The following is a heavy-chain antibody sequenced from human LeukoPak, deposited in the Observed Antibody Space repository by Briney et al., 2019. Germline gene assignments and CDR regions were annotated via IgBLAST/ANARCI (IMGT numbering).Heavy chain of an antibody. CDR3: ARWGSGWYGVDY. CDR1: GGSISSYY. D-gene: IGHD6-19*01. J-gene: IGHJ4*02. Sequence: SETLSLTCTVSGGSISSYYWSWIRQPPGKGLEWIGYIYTSGSTNYNPSLKSRVTISVDTSKNRFSLKLSSVTAADTAVYYCARWGSGWYGVDYWGQGTLVTVSS. V-gene: IGHV4-4*09. CDR2: IYTSGST.